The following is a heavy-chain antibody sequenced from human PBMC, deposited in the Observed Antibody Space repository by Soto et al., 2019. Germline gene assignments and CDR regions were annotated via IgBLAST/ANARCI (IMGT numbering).Heavy chain of an antibody. CDR2: VYYRGST. Sequence: LSLTCSVFGGSIRSYYWSWIRQPPGKGLEWIGYVYYRGSTSYNPSLKSRVTISVDTSKNQFSLKLASVTAADTAVYYCARDLLRSSYYYFVYWGQGALVTVSS. D-gene: IGHD1-26*01. V-gene: IGHV4-59*01. J-gene: IGHJ4*02. CDR3: ARDLLRSSYYYFVY. CDR1: GGSIRSYY.